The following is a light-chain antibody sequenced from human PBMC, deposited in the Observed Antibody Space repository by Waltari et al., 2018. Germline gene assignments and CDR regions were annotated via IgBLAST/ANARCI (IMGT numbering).Light chain of an antibody. CDR2: QTS. J-gene: IGKJ4*01. Sequence: DIQMTQSPSTLSASVGDGVSIDCRASHNITKWLAWYHQKPGKAPRLLIYQTSTLYSGVPSRFNGRGSVTDFTLTISGLQPDDSGIYYCQQYNAYPVTFGGGTKVEI. CDR1: HNITKW. V-gene: IGKV1-5*01. CDR3: QQYNAYPVT.